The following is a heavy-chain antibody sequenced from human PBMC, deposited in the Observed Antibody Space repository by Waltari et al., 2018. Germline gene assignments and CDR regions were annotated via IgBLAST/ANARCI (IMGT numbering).Heavy chain of an antibody. CDR2: SYYSGST. D-gene: IGHD4-17*01. V-gene: IGHV4-59*01. CDR1: GGSISSYY. CDR3: ARVGPEDYGGNSGFDY. Sequence: QVQLQESGPGLVKPSETLSLTCTVSGGSISSYYWSWIRQPPGKGLEWIGYSYYSGSTNYNPSLKSRVTISVDTSKNQFSLKLSSVTAADTAVYYCARVGPEDYGGNSGFDYWGQGTLVTVSS. J-gene: IGHJ4*02.